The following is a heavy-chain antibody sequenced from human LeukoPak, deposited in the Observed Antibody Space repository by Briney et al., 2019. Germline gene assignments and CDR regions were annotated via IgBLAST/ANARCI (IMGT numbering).Heavy chain of an antibody. J-gene: IGHJ4*02. CDR1: GFAFRLYA. V-gene: IGHV3-64*01. CDR2: ISSNGAST. D-gene: IGHD3-9*01. CDR3: ARVYIAGMTGHYSLDY. Sequence: PGGSLRLSCAASGFAFRLYAMQWVRQAPGKGLGYVSGISSNGASTNYGSSVRGRFTISRDNSKNTLYLQMGSLRPEDMAVYYCARVYIAGMTGHYSLDYWGQGTLLTVSS.